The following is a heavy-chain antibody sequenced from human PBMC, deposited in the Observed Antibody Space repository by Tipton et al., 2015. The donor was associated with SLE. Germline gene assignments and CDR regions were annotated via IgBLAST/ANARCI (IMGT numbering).Heavy chain of an antibody. CDR1: GGSISSHY. D-gene: IGHD6-13*01. J-gene: IGHJ4*02. Sequence: TLSLTCTVSGGSISSHYWSWIRQPPGKGLEWIGYIYYSGSTNYNPSLKSRVIISVDTSKNQFSLKLSSVTAADTAVYYCARGAAASWYFDYWGQGTLVTVSS. CDR3: ARGAAASWYFDY. CDR2: IYYSGST. V-gene: IGHV4-59*11.